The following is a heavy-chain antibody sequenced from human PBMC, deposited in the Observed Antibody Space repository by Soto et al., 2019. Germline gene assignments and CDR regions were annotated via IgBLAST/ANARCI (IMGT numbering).Heavy chain of an antibody. CDR1: GYTFTGYY. D-gene: IGHD6-13*01. Sequence: ASVKVSCKASGYTFTGYYMHWVRQAPGQGLERMGWINPNSGGTNYAQKFQGWVTMTRDTSISTAYMELSRLRSDDTAVYYCARGDVAAAVSLDYWGQGTLVTVSS. V-gene: IGHV1-2*04. CDR2: INPNSGGT. J-gene: IGHJ4*02. CDR3: ARGDVAAAVSLDY.